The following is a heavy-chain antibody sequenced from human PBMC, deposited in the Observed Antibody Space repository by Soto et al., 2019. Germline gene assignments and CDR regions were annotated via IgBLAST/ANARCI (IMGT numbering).Heavy chain of an antibody. CDR1: RFSFSNFG. Sequence: QEQLVESGGGVVQPGMSLRLSCVASRFSFSNFGMHWVRQAPGKGLEWVAALSLDGSNKNYADGVRGRFTISRDNSKNTLYLHMNSPRADDTAMYYCAKGGCSSSSWSFDSWGQGTLVTV. J-gene: IGHJ5*01. CDR2: LSLDGSNK. CDR3: AKGGCSSSSWSFDS. D-gene: IGHD2-2*01. V-gene: IGHV3-30*18.